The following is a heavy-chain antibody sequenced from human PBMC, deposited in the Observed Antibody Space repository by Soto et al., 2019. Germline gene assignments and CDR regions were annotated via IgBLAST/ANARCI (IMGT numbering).Heavy chain of an antibody. J-gene: IGHJ5*02. CDR1: GGSISSGGYY. D-gene: IGHD2-2*01. V-gene: IGHV4-31*03. CDR3: ARAFGVPAAAIQS. Sequence: SETLSLTCTVSGGSISSGGYYWSWIRQHPGKGLEWIGYIYYSGSTYYNPSLKSRVTISVDTSKNQFSLKLSSVTAADTAVYYCARAFGVPAAAIQSWGQGTLVTVSS. CDR2: IYYSGST.